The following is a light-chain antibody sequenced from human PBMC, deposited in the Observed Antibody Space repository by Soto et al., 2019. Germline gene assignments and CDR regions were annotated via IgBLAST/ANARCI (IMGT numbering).Light chain of an antibody. CDR1: SSNIGSNY. Sequence: QSVLTQPPSASGTPGQRVTISCSGSSSNIGSNYVYWYQQLPGTAPKLLIYRNNQRPSGVPDRFSGSKSGTSASLAISGRRSEDEADYYCAAWDASLSSPEVFGGGTKLTVL. J-gene: IGLJ2*01. CDR3: AAWDASLSSPEV. CDR2: RNN. V-gene: IGLV1-47*01.